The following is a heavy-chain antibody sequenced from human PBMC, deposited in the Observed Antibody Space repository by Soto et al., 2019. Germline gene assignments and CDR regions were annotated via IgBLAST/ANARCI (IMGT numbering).Heavy chain of an antibody. CDR2: IKQDGSEK. CDR1: GFSFSSFW. CDR3: VRGYSDYTDYFDY. Sequence: EVQLVESGGSLVQPGGSLRLSCAASGFSFSSFWMIWVRQAPEKGLEWVAIIKQDGSEKHYVDSVKGRFTVSRDNAEKSLYLQMDSLRPDDTAVYYCVRGYSDYTDYFDYWGQGALVTVSS. V-gene: IGHV3-7*03. J-gene: IGHJ4*02. D-gene: IGHD5-12*01.